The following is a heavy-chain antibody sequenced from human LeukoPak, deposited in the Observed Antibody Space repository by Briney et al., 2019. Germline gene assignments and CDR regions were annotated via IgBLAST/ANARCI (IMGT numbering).Heavy chain of an antibody. V-gene: IGHV4-59*01. CDR1: GGSISSYY. CDR3: ARGGSYYDFWSGYYDYYYYMDV. Sequence: SETLSLTCTVSGGSISSYYWSWIRQPPGKGLEWIGYIYYSWSTNYNPSLKSRVTISVDTSKNQFSLRLTSVTAADTAVYYCARGGSYYDFWSGYYDYYYYMDVWGKGTTVTVSS. J-gene: IGHJ6*03. CDR2: IYYSWST. D-gene: IGHD3-3*01.